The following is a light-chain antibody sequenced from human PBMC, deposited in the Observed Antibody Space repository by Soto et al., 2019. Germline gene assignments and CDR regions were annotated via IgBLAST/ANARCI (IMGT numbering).Light chain of an antibody. V-gene: IGKV3-20*01. J-gene: IGKJ2*01. Sequence: EVVLTQSPGTLSLSPGERATLSCRASQSVISTYLAWYQQKPGQAPRLLIYGASSRADGVPARFSGSGSGTDFTLTISGLEPDDCAIYYRQQYGPSQYTFGQGTKLEVK. CDR2: GAS. CDR3: QQYGPSQYT. CDR1: QSVISTY.